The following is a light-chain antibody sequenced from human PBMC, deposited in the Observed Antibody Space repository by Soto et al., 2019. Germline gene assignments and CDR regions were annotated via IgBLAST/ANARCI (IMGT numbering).Light chain of an antibody. CDR3: SSYTSSSTLV. V-gene: IGLV2-14*01. CDR2: EVG. J-gene: IGLJ2*01. CDR1: SSDVGGYNY. Sequence: QSALTQPASVSVSPGQSITISCTGTSSDVGGYNYVSWYQQHPGKAPKLMIYEVGNRPSGVSNRFSGSKSGNTASLTISGLQAEDEADYYCSSYTSSSTLVFGGGTKLTVL.